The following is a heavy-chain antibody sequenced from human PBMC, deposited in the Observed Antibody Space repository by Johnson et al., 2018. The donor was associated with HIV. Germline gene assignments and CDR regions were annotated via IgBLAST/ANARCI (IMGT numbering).Heavy chain of an antibody. J-gene: IGHJ3*02. CDR3: ARDLSRYIAVATFDAFDI. Sequence: QVQLVESGGGVVQPGRSLRLSCAASGFTFSSYAMHWVRQAPGKGLEWVAVIPYDGSNKYYADSVKGRVTISRDNSKNTLYLKMNSLSAEDTAVYYCARDLSRYIAVATFDAFDIWGQGTMVTVSS. D-gene: IGHD6-19*01. CDR1: GFTFSSYA. V-gene: IGHV3-30-3*01. CDR2: IPYDGSNK.